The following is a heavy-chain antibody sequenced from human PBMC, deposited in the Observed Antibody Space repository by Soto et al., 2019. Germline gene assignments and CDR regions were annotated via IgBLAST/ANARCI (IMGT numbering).Heavy chain of an antibody. V-gene: IGHV5-10-1*01. CDR2: IDPSDSYT. CDR1: GYSFTSYW. J-gene: IGHJ1*01. Sequence: EVQLVQSGAEVKKPGESLRISCKGSGYSFTSYWISWVRQMPGKGLEWRGRIDPSDSYTNYSPSFQGHVTISADKSISTAYRQWSTLKASDTAMYYCARGRGQWLVQEYFQHWGQGTLVTVSS. D-gene: IGHD6-19*01. CDR3: ARGRGQWLVQEYFQH.